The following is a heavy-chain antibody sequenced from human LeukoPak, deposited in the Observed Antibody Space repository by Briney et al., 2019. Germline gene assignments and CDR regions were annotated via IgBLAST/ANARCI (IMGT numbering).Heavy chain of an antibody. D-gene: IGHD2-15*01. CDR1: GGSISSYY. J-gene: IGHJ4*02. Sequence: SETLSLTCTVSGGSISSYYWSWIRQPPGKGLEWIGYIYYSGSTNYNPSLKSRVTISVDTSKNQFSLNLSSVTAADTAVYHCARHTLVAASSFDYWGRGTLVTVSS. CDR2: IYYSGST. V-gene: IGHV4-59*08. CDR3: ARHTLVAASSFDY.